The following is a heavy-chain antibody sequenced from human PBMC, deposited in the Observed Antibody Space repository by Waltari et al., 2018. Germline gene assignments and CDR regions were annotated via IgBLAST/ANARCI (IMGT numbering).Heavy chain of an antibody. Sequence: EVQLLESGGGWVQPGGSLSLSCAASGFTFSSYAMSWVRQTPGKGVEWVSAISGSGGSTYYADSVKGRFTISRDNSKNTLYLQMNSLRAEDTAVYYCAKEWGDGYNDYFDYWGQGTLVTVSS. J-gene: IGHJ4*02. CDR2: ISGSGGST. D-gene: IGHD5-12*01. V-gene: IGHV3-23*01. CDR3: AKEWGDGYNDYFDY. CDR1: GFTFSSYA.